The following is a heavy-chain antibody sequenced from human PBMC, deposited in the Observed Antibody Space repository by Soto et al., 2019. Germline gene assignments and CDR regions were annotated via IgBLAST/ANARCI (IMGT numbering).Heavy chain of an antibody. CDR1: GGSISSGGYY. CDR3: AITLGDEIDY. CDR2: IYYSGST. V-gene: IGHV4-31*03. Sequence: PSETLSLTCTVSGGSISSGGYYWSWIRQHPGKGLEWIGYIYYSGSTYYNPSLKSRVTISVDTSKNQFSLKLSSVTAADTAVYYCAITLGDEIDYWGQGTLVTVSS. J-gene: IGHJ4*02. D-gene: IGHD4-17*01.